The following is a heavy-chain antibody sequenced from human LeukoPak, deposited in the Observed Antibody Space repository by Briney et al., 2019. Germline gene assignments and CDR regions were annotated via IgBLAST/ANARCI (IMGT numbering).Heavy chain of an antibody. D-gene: IGHD6-13*01. CDR3: ARDLEQQTYSLGY. J-gene: IGHJ4*02. Sequence: ASVKVSCKASGYTFTRFGLSWVRQAPGQGREWMGWIGPYNGNTNSAQKLQGRVTMTTDTSTTTAYMELRSLRSDDTAVYYCARDLEQQTYSLGYWGQGTLVTVSS. V-gene: IGHV1-18*01. CDR2: IGPYNGNT. CDR1: GYTFTRFG.